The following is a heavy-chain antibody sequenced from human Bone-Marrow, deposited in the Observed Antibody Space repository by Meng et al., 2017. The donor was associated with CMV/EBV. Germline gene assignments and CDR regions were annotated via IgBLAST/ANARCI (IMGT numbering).Heavy chain of an antibody. D-gene: IGHD1-26*01. CDR3: ARGIVGAHDAFDI. V-gene: IGHV3-21*01. J-gene: IGHJ3*02. CDR1: GFTVSSNY. Sequence: GESLKISCAASGFTVSSNYMSWVRQAPGKGLEWVSSISSSSSYIYYADSVKGRFTISRDNAKNSLYLQMNSLRAEDTAVYYCARGIVGAHDAFDIWGQGTMVPVSS. CDR2: ISSSSSYI.